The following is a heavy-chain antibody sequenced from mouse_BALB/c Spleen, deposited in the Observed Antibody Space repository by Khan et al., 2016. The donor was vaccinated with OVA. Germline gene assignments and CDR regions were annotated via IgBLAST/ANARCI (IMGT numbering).Heavy chain of an antibody. D-gene: IGHD1-1*01. V-gene: IGHV1S41*01. CDR1: GYTFTSYW. Sequence: DLVKPGASVKLSCKASGYTFTSYWINWIKQRPGQGLEWVGHIGPGSGNTYYNEIFKGKATLTVDTSSSTAYIQLSSLSSEDSAVSFCARSSCYGSSCWAMDYWGQGTTVTVSS. J-gene: IGHJ4*01. CDR2: IGPGSGNT. CDR3: ARSSCYGSSCWAMDY.